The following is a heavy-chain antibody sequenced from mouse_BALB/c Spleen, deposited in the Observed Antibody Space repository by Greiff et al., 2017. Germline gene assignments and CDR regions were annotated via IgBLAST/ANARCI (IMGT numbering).Heavy chain of an antibody. Sequence: QVQLQQSGPELVKPGASVKISCKASGYAFSSSWMDWVKQRPGQGLEWIGRIYPGDGDTNYNGKFKGKATLTADKSSSTAYMQLSSLTSVDSAVYFCARDMITRFAYWGQGTLVTVSA. CDR2: IYPGDGDT. CDR1: GYAFSSSW. J-gene: IGHJ3*01. V-gene: IGHV1-82*01. D-gene: IGHD2-4*01. CDR3: ARDMITRFAY.